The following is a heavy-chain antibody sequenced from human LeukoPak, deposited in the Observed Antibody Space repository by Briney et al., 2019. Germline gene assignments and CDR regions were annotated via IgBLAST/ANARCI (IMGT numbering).Heavy chain of an antibody. CDR3: ARDGTGSGFDY. V-gene: IGHV3-33*01. Sequence: GGSLRLSCAASGFSFSSYGMRWVRQAPGKGLEWVAVIWYDGSNKYYADSVKGRFTISRDNSKNTLYLQMNSLRAEDTAVYYCARDGTGSGFDYWGQGTLVTVSS. J-gene: IGHJ4*02. CDR1: GFSFSSYG. D-gene: IGHD1-7*01. CDR2: IWYDGSNK.